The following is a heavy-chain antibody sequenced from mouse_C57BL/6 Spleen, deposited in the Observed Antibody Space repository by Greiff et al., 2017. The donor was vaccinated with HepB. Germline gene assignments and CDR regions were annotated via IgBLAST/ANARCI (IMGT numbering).Heavy chain of an antibody. J-gene: IGHJ4*01. CDR2: IYPGDGDT. CDR1: GYAFSSSW. D-gene: IGHD2-1*01. V-gene: IGHV1-82*01. CDR3: ARSGGNYILDY. Sequence: VQLQESGPELVKPGASVKISCKASGYAFSSSWMNWVKQRPGKGLEWIGRIYPGDGDTNYNGKFKGKATLTADKSSSTAYMQLSSLTSEDSAVYFCARSGGNYILDYWGQGTSVTVSS.